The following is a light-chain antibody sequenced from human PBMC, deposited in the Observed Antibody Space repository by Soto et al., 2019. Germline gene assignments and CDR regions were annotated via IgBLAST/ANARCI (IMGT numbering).Light chain of an antibody. CDR1: SIDVGAYNY. Sequence: QSALTQPASVSGSPGQSITISCTGTSIDVGAYNYVSWYQQHPGKAPKLMIYEGRNRPSGVSDRFSGSRSGNPASLTISGLQAEDESDYYCSTYPSSRTWVFGGGTKLTLL. CDR3: STYPSSRTWV. CDR2: EGR. V-gene: IGLV2-14*01. J-gene: IGLJ3*02.